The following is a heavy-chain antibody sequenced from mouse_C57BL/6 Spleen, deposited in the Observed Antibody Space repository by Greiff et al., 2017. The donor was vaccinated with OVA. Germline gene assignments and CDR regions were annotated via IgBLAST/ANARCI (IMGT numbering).Heavy chain of an antibody. J-gene: IGHJ3*01. CDR2: IYPGDGDT. V-gene: IGHV1-80*01. CDR3: ARWGYDYPFAY. D-gene: IGHD2-4*01. CDR1: GYAFSSYW. Sequence: QVQLQQSGAELVKPGASVKISCKASGYAFSSYWMNWVKQRPGKGLEWIGQIYPGDGDTNYNGKFKGKATLTADKSSSTAYMQLSSLTSADSAVYFCARWGYDYPFAYWGQGTLGTVSA.